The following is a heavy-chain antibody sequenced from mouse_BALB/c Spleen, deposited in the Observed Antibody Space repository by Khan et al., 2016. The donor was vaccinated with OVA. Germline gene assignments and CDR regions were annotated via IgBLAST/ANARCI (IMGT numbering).Heavy chain of an antibody. CDR1: GFTFSDYG. CDR3: ARSWAMDY. V-gene: IGHV5-15*02. J-gene: IGHJ4*01. CDR2: ISSLAYII. Sequence: EVELVESGGGLVQPGGSRKLSCAASGFTFSDYGLAWVRQAPGKGPEWVAFISSLAYIIYYADTLTGRFTIFRENAKNTQYLEMSSLRSEDTAMDNCARSWAMDYWGQGTTVTVSS.